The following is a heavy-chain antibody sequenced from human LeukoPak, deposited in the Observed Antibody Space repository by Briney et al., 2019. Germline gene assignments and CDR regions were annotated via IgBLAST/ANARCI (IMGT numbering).Heavy chain of an antibody. CDR3: ARGGDFGNYYYYYMDV. CDR1: GFTFSSYS. D-gene: IGHD3-3*01. J-gene: IGHJ6*03. V-gene: IGHV3-48*01. Sequence: GGSLRLSCAASGFTFSSYSMNWVRQAPGKGLEGVSYISSSSSTIYYADSVKGRFTISRDNAKNSLYLQMNSLRAEDTAVYYCARGGDFGNYYYYYMDVWGKGTTVTVSS. CDR2: ISSSSSTI.